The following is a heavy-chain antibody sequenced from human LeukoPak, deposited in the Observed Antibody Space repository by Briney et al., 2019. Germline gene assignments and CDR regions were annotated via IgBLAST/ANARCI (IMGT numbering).Heavy chain of an antibody. Sequence: SVKVSCKASGGTFSSYAISWVRQAPGQGLEWMGRIIPILGIANYAQKFQGRVTITADKSTSTAYMELSSLRSEDTAVYYCARSGYSGCDPDSTFDYWGQGTLVTVSS. D-gene: IGHD5-12*01. V-gene: IGHV1-69*04. CDR2: IIPILGIA. CDR3: ARSGYSGCDPDSTFDY. CDR1: GGTFSSYA. J-gene: IGHJ4*02.